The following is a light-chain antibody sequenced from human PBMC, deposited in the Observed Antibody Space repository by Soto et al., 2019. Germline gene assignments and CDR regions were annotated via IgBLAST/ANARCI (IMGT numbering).Light chain of an antibody. CDR2: DIS. Sequence: EVVLTQSPVTLSLSPGERASLSCRASQSVTGYFAWYQQKAGQAPRLLIYDISNRATGIPARFSGSGSGTDFTLTINSLEPEDFAVYYCQQRSNWPRLTFGGGTKVDIK. J-gene: IGKJ4*01. V-gene: IGKV3-11*01. CDR3: QQRSNWPRLT. CDR1: QSVTGY.